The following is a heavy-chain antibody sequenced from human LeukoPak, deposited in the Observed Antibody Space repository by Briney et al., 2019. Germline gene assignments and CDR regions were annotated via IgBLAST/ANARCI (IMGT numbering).Heavy chain of an antibody. V-gene: IGHV3-30*14. D-gene: IGHD3-10*01. Sequence: GGSLRLSCTASGFTFSTYAIHWVRQAPGKGLEWVALISYDGSNKYYADSVKGRFTISRDNSKNMLYLQMNSLRVEDTAVYYCASLRGGQDRGVIGYWGQGTLVTVSS. CDR3: ASLRGGQDRGVIGY. CDR1: GFTFSTYA. CDR2: ISYDGSNK. J-gene: IGHJ4*02.